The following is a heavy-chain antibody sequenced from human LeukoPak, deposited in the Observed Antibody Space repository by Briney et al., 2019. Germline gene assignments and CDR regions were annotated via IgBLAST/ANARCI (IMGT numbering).Heavy chain of an antibody. Sequence: SETLSLTCAVYGGSFSGYYWSWIRQPPGKGLEWIGEINHSGSTNYNPSLKSRVTISADTSKNQFSLKLSSVTAADTAVYYCARGRIGSGSYHIDYWGQGTLVTVSS. J-gene: IGHJ4*02. V-gene: IGHV4-34*01. CDR3: ARGRIGSGSYHIDY. CDR2: INHSGST. CDR1: GGSFSGYY. D-gene: IGHD3-10*01.